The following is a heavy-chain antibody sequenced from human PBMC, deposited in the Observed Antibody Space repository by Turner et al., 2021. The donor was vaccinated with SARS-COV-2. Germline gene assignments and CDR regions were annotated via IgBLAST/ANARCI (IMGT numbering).Heavy chain of an antibody. J-gene: IGHJ4*02. CDR2: ISGSGGST. V-gene: IGHV3-23*01. CDR1: GFTFSSDA. D-gene: IGHD3-10*01. Sequence: EVPLLESGGGLVQPGGSLILSCAASGFTFSSDAMTWVRQAPGKGLEWVSAISGSGGSTYYADSVRGRFTISRDNSKNTLYLQMNSLRAEDTALYYCAKDLGSWYPDYWGQGTLVTVSS. CDR3: AKDLGSWYPDY.